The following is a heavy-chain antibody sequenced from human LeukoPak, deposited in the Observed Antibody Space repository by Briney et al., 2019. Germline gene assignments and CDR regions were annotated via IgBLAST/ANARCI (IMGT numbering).Heavy chain of an antibody. CDR2: IYHSGST. CDR3: ARDGGTPNFQH. V-gene: IGHV4-38-2*02. J-gene: IGHJ1*01. D-gene: IGHD3-16*01. CDR1: GYSISSGYY. Sequence: SETLSLTCTVSGYSISSGYYWGWIRQPPGKGLEWIGSIYHSGSTYYNPSLKSRVTISVDTSKNQFSLKLSSVTAADTTVYYCARDGGTPNFQHWGQGTLVTVSS.